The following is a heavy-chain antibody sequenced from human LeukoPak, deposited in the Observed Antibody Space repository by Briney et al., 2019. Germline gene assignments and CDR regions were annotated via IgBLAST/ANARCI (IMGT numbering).Heavy chain of an antibody. CDR3: ARVAHSRLYNWFDP. D-gene: IGHD2-15*01. Sequence: SETLSLTCTVSGGSISSGGYYWSWIRQHPGKGLEWIGYIYYSGSTNYNPSLKSRVTISVDTSKNQFSLKLSSVTAADTAVYYCARVAHSRLYNWFDPWGQGTLVTVSS. CDR2: IYYSGST. CDR1: GGSISSGGYY. J-gene: IGHJ5*02. V-gene: IGHV4-61*08.